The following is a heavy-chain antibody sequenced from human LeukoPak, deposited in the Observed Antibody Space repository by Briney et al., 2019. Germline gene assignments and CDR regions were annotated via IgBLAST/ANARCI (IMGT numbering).Heavy chain of an antibody. V-gene: IGHV3-7*01. J-gene: IGHJ4*02. CDR1: GFTFSSYW. D-gene: IGHD2-21*01. CDR3: ARAPVTSCRGAYCYPFDY. CDR2: IKQDGSEK. Sequence: GGSLRLSCAASGFTFSSYWMSWVRQAPGKGLEWVANIKQDGSEKYYVDSVKGRFNISRDNAKNSLYLQMNSLRAEDTAVYYCARAPVTSCRGAYCYPFDYWGQGTLVTVSS.